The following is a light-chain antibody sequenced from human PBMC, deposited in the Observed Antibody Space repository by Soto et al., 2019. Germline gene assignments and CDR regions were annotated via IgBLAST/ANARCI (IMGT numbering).Light chain of an antibody. CDR1: QSVSSSY. CDR2: GAS. J-gene: IGKJ2*01. CDR3: QQDYHLPYT. V-gene: IGKV3D-7*01. Sequence: EIVMTQSPATLSLSPGERATLSCRASQSVSSSYLSWYQQKPGQAPRLLIYGASTRATGIPARFSGSGSGTDFTLTISSLQPEDFAVYYCQQDYHLPYTFGQGTKLEIK.